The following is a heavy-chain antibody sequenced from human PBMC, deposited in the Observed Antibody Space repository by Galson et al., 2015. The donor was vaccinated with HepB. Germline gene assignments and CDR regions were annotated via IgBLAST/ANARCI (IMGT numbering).Heavy chain of an antibody. Sequence: SLRLSCAASGFTFSSYAMSWVRQAPGKGLEWVSAISGSGGSTYYADSVKGRFTISRDNSKNTLYLQMNSLRAEDTAVYYCAKSELYYYDSSGYYAEYFQHWGQGTLVTVSS. V-gene: IGHV3-23*01. D-gene: IGHD3-22*01. CDR3: AKSELYYYDSSGYYAEYFQH. CDR2: ISGSGGST. J-gene: IGHJ1*01. CDR1: GFTFSSYA.